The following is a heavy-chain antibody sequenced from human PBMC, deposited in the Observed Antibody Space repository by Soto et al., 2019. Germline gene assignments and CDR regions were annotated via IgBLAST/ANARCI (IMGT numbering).Heavy chain of an antibody. J-gene: IGHJ6*02. CDR3: APVLRFPLDCMDV. V-gene: IGHV3-23*01. CDR2: ISGSGGNT. Sequence: HPGGSLRLSCAASGFTFSSYAMSWVRQAPGKGLEWVSAISGSGGNTYYADSVKGRFTISRDNSKNTLYLQMNSLRVEDTAVYYCAPVLRFPLDCMDVWGQGTTVTVSS. CDR1: GFTFSSYA. D-gene: IGHD3-3*01.